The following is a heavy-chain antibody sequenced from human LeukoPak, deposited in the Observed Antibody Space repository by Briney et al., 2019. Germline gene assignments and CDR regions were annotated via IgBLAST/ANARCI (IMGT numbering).Heavy chain of an antibody. D-gene: IGHD5-12*01. CDR1: GGSISSGSYY. V-gene: IGHV4-61*02. Sequence: SQTLSLTCSVSGGSISSGSYYWGWIRQPAGKGLEWIGRIYTSGSTNYNPSLKSRVTISVDTSKNQFSLKLSSVTAADTAVYYCARRLSGYGDLKAFDIWGQGTMVTVSS. CDR2: IYTSGST. J-gene: IGHJ3*02. CDR3: ARRLSGYGDLKAFDI.